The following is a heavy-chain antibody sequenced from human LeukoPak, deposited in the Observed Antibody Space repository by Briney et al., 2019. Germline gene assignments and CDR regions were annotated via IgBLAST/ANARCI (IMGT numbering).Heavy chain of an antibody. CDR2: IYYSGST. CDR1: GDSINSAAYY. V-gene: IGHV4-31*03. CDR3: ARVRHHYYYYGLDV. Sequence: SETLSLTCTVSGDSINSAAYYWSWIRQHPGKGLEWIGYIYYSGSTSYNPSLQSRVTISIDTSKNQFSLKLSSVTAADTAMYYCARVRHHYYYYGLDVWGQGTTVTVSS. D-gene: IGHD1-1*01. J-gene: IGHJ6*02.